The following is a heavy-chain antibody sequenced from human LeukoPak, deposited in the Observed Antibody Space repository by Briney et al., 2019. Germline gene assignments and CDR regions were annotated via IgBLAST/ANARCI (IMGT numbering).Heavy chain of an antibody. CDR2: ISGSGGNT. CDR3: ARGMSATSGYLELEY. J-gene: IGHJ4*02. V-gene: IGHV3-23*01. CDR1: GFTFSRYA. Sequence: GGSLRLSCAASGFTFSRYAMSWVRQSPGKGVEWVSAISGSGGNTYSADSVKGRCTISRDNSLQTLFLHMNSLRAEDTAVYYCARGMSATSGYLELEYWGQGALVTVST. D-gene: IGHD3-22*01.